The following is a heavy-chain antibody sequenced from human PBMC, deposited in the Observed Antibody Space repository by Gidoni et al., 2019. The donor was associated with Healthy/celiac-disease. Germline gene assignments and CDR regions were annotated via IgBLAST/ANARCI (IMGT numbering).Heavy chain of an antibody. J-gene: IGHJ6*02. D-gene: IGHD1-7*01. CDR2: TYYRSKWYN. CDR3: ARDRYNWNYPYYYYGMDV. CDR1: GDSVSSHLAA. Sequence: QVQLQQSGPGLVKPSQTLSLTCAIPGDSVSSHLAAWNWIRQSPSRGLEWLGRTYYRSKWYNDYAVSVKSRITINPDTSKNQFSLQLNSVTPEDTAVYYCARDRYNWNYPYYYYGMDVWGQGTTVTVSS. V-gene: IGHV6-1*01.